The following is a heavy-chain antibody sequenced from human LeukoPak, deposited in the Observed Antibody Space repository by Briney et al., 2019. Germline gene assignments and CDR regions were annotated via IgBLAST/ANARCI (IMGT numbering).Heavy chain of an antibody. D-gene: IGHD3-10*01. CDR3: AGGSYGSGFYYFYYMDV. CDR1: GITFSDHY. CDR2: ISSGGDSI. V-gene: IGHV3-11*04. J-gene: IGHJ6*03. Sequence: GGSLRLSCAASGITFSDHYVSWIRQAPGKGLEWLSYISSGGDSIYYADSVKGRFTISRDNAKNSVSLQMNSLRAEDTAVYYCAGGSYGSGFYYFYYMDVWGKGTTVTVSS.